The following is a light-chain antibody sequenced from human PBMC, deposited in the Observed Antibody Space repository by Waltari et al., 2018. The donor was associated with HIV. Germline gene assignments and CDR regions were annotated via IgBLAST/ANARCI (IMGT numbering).Light chain of an antibody. J-gene: IGLJ2*01. V-gene: IGLV1-51*01. Sequence: QSVLTQPPSVSAAPGQKVTISCSGSRSNMGNNYVSWYQQVPGTAPKVLIYDNNKRPSGILDRFSGSKSGTSATLGITGLQTGDEADYYCGTWDSSLSAVVFGGGTKLTVL. CDR3: GTWDSSLSAVV. CDR2: DNN. CDR1: RSNMGNNY.